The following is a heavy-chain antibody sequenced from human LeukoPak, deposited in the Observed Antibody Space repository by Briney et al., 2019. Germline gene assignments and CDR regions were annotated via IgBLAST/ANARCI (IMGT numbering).Heavy chain of an antibody. J-gene: IGHJ4*02. CDR3: ARSKAMIVALFDY. CDR1: GDSISSSSYY. V-gene: IGHV4-39*07. CDR2: IHYSGNT. Sequence: SETLSLTCTVSGDSISSSSYYWGWVRQPPGKGLELIGSIHYSGNTYYSPPLKSRVAISVDTSKNQFSLKLTSVTAADTAMYYCARSKAMIVALFDYWGQGTLVTVSS. D-gene: IGHD3-22*01.